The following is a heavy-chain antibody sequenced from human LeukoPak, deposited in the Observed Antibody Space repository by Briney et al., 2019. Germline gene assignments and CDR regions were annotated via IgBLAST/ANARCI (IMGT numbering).Heavy chain of an antibody. D-gene: IGHD3-16*02. CDR2: INNDGSDT. Sequence: PGESLRLSCAATGFVFSTHWMHWVRQAPGQGLVWVSRINNDGSDTTYADSVTGRFTTSRDNAKNMMYLQMNSLRAEDTAVYYCARGLIGPDYWGQGTLVTVSS. CDR1: GFVFSTHW. J-gene: IGHJ4*02. V-gene: IGHV3-74*01. CDR3: ARGLIGPDY.